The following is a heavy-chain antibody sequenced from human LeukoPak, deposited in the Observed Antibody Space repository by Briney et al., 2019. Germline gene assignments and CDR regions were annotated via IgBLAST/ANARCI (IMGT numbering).Heavy chain of an antibody. V-gene: IGHV1-2*06. CDR3: ARILLCSGGSCPSVGVDY. CDR2: INPNSGGT. D-gene: IGHD2-15*01. CDR1: GYTFTGYY. J-gene: IGHJ4*02. Sequence: ASVKVSCKASGYTFTGYYMHWVRQAPGQGLEWMGRINPNSGGTNYAQKFQGRVTVTRDTSISTAYMELSRLRSDDTAVYYCARILLCSGGSCPSVGVDYWGQGTLVTVSS.